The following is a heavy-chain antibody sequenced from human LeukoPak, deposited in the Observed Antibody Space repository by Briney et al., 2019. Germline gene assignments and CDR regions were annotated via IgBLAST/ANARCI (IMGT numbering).Heavy chain of an antibody. J-gene: IGHJ4*02. CDR3: AKDHWFGEGYYFDY. Sequence: PGGSLRLSCTVSGFTVSSNSMSWVRQAPGKGLEWVSFIYSDNTHYSDSVKGRFTISRDNSKNTLYLQMNSLRAEDTAVYYCAKDHWFGEGYYFDYWGQGTLVTVSS. CDR1: GFTVSSNS. CDR2: IYSDNT. D-gene: IGHD3-10*01. V-gene: IGHV3-66*03.